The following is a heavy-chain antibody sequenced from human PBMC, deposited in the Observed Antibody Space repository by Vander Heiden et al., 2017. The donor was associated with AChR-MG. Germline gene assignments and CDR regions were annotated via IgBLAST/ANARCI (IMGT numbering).Heavy chain of an antibody. CDR1: RFTFSGYE. V-gene: IGHV3-48*03. Sequence: EVQRVESGGGLVQPGGSLSLSCAASRFTFSGYEMNWVRQARGKELEWVSYISSSGSTIYYADSVKGRFTISRDNDKNSLYLQMNSVRAEDTAVYYCARVRSHHLVVVVADAFDIWGQGTMVTVSS. CDR2: ISSSGSTI. J-gene: IGHJ3*02. D-gene: IGHD2-15*01. CDR3: ARVRSHHLVVVVADAFDI.